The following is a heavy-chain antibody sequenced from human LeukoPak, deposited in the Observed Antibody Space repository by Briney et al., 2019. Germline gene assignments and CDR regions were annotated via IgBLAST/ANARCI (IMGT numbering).Heavy chain of an antibody. D-gene: IGHD1-26*01. J-gene: IGHJ4*02. CDR2: INTDGSST. CDR3: ATVRSPFSGSYPGYFDY. CDR1: GFTFSSYW. Sequence: PGGSLRLSCAASGFTFSSYWMHWVRQAPGKGLVWVSRINTDGSSTSYADSVKGRFTISRDNAKNSLYLQMNSLRAEDTAVYYCATVRSPFSGSYPGYFDYWGQGTLVTVSS. V-gene: IGHV3-74*01.